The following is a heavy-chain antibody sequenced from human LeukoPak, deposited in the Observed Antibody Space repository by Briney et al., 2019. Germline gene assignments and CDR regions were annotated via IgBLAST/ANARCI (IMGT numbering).Heavy chain of an antibody. CDR2: IDHSGSS. CDR1: GGSFSGYF. V-gene: IGHV4-34*01. Sequence: SETLSLTCAVYGGSFSGYFYNWIRQPPGKGLEWIGEIDHSGSSNYNPSLKSRVTISVDTSKNQFSLKLNSVTAADTAVYYCARGYRRSPAHWGQGTLVTVSS. J-gene: IGHJ4*02. CDR3: ARGYRRSPAH.